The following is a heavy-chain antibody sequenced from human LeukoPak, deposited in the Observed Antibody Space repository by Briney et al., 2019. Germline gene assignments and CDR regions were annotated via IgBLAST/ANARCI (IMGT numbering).Heavy chain of an antibody. J-gene: IGHJ6*02. CDR3: ARSYYGSGSYYYYYYGMDV. D-gene: IGHD3-10*01. CDR1: GGSISSYY. Sequence: SETLSLTCTVSGGSISSYYWSWIRQPPGKGLEGIGYIYYSGSTNYNPSLKSRVTISVDTSKNQFSLKLSSVAAADTAVYYCARSYYGSGSYYYYYYGMDVWGQGTTVTVSS. CDR2: IYYSGST. V-gene: IGHV4-59*08.